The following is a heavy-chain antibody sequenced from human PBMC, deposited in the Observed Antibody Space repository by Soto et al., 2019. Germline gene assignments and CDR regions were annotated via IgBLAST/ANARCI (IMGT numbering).Heavy chain of an antibody. V-gene: IGHV1-69*13. CDR1: GGTFSSCG. D-gene: IGHD2-8*01. J-gene: IGHJ3*02. Sequence: SMMFSCKDSGGTFSSCGISWLRQAPGQGLDCIVGIIPIFGTANYAQKFQGRVTITADESKSTAYMELSSLRSEHTAVYYCASFPGPLRCSRDENDAHD. CDR2: IIPIFGTA. CDR3: ASFPGPLRCSRDENDAHD.